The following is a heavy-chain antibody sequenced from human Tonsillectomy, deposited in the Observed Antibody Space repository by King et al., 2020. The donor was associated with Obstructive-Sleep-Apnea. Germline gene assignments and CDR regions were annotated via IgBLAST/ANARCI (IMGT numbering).Heavy chain of an antibody. CDR2: IHPGDSDT. CDR3: AQVRGYSIWYEDLFET. CDR1: GYSFSNYW. J-gene: IGHJ5*02. D-gene: IGHD5-18*01. V-gene: IGHV5-51*01. Sequence: VQLVESGAEVKRPGESLKISCQGSGYSFSNYWIGWVRQTSGKGLEWVGIIHPGDSDTRYSPTFQGQVTMSADKSISAAYLQWSSLKASDTAIYYCAQVRGYSIWYEDLFETWGQGTLVTVSS.